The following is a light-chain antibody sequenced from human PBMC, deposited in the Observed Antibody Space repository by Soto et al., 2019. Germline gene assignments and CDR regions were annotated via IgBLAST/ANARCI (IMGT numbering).Light chain of an antibody. CDR2: KVS. J-gene: IGKJ5*01. CDR1: QSLVHSDGIAY. V-gene: IGKV2-30*02. Sequence: DVVMTQSPLSLPVTLGQPASISCRSNQSLVHSDGIAYFSWFQQRPGRSPRRLIYKVSNRDSGVPAKFNGGGSGTDFALKISRGEAEDVGVYYCMQGAHWPITFGQGTRLEIK. CDR3: MQGAHWPIT.